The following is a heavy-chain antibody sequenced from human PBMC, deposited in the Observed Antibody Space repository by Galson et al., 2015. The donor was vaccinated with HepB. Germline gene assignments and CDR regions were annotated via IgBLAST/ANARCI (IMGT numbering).Heavy chain of an antibody. CDR3: ARCIVVVPAATVYYYYYYYMDV. D-gene: IGHD2-2*01. CDR2: INHSGST. CDR1: GGSFSGYY. J-gene: IGHJ6*03. Sequence: ETLSLTCAVYGGSFSGYYWSWIRQPPGKGLEWTGEINHSGSTNYNPSLKSRVTISVDTSKNQFSLKLSSVTAADTAVYYCARCIVVVPAATVYYYYYYYMDVWGKGTTVTVSS. V-gene: IGHV4-34*01.